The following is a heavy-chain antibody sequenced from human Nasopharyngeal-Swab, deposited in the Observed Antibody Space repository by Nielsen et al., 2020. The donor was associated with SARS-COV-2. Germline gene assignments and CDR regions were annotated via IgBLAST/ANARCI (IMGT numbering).Heavy chain of an antibody. D-gene: IGHD5-24*01. Sequence: ASVKVSCKASGYTFTAFSIHWVRQSPGQGLVWVGRIGTNSGGTLYAQRFRGRVTMTRETSVATAYMELSDLRSDDTAVYYCARDSPASRGDYWGQGTLVTVSS. CDR1: GYTFTAFS. CDR3: ARDSPASRGDY. V-gene: IGHV1-2*06. J-gene: IGHJ4*02. CDR2: IGTNSGGT.